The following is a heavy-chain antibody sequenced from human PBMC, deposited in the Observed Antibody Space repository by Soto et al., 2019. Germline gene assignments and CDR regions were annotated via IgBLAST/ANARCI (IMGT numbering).Heavy chain of an antibody. V-gene: IGHV3-13*05. CDR1: GFTFSSYV. J-gene: IGHJ4*02. CDR3: ARGLYSSGWYYFDY. D-gene: IGHD6-19*01. Sequence: LRLSCAASGFTFSSYVMHWVRQATGKGLEWVSAIGTAGDPYYPGSVKGRFTISRENAKNSLYLQMNSLRAGDTAVYYCARGLYSSGWYYFDYWGQGTLVTVSS. CDR2: IGTAGDP.